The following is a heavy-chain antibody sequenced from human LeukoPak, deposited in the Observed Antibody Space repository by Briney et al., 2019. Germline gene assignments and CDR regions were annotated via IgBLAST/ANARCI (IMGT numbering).Heavy chain of an antibody. CDR3: ARGGEVGATKFDN. Sequence: PSQTPSLTCAISGDSVSRKSSAWNWIRQSPSRGLEWLGRTYYRSKWYNDYAVSVKSRITINPDTSKNQFSLQLDSVTPEDTAVYYCARGGEVGATKFDNWGQGTLVTVSS. V-gene: IGHV6-1*01. CDR1: GDSVSRKSSA. D-gene: IGHD1-26*01. J-gene: IGHJ4*02. CDR2: TYYRSKWYN.